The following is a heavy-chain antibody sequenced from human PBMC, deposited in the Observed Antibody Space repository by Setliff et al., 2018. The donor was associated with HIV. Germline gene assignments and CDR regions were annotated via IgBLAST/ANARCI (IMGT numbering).Heavy chain of an antibody. Sequence: GASVKVSCKASGYTFTTYGVNWVRQAPGQGLEWMGWINSYNGNTKFAQKFQGRVTMTTDTSTTTAFMELRSLKADDTGIYYCSRSGVPPYYYYGMEVWGQGTTVTVSS. CDR2: INSYNGNT. D-gene: IGHD3-10*01. CDR3: SRSGVPPYYYYGMEV. CDR1: GYTFTTYG. J-gene: IGHJ6*02. V-gene: IGHV1-18*04.